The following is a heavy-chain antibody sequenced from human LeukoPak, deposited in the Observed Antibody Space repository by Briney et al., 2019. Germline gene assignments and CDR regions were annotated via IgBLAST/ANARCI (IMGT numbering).Heavy chain of an antibody. D-gene: IGHD3-22*01. V-gene: IGHV3-21*01. CDR3: AREIGGYHAPSFDI. CDR1: GFTFSSYS. Sequence: GGSLRLSCAASGFTFSSYSMNWVRQAPGKGLEWVSSISSSSSYIYYADSVKGRFTISRDNAKNSLYLQMNSLRAEDTAVYYCAREIGGYHAPSFDIWGQGTMVTVSS. CDR2: ISSSSSYI. J-gene: IGHJ3*02.